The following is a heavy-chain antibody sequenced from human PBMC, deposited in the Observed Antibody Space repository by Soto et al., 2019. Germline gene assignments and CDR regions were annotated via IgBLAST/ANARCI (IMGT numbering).Heavy chain of an antibody. CDR1: GGSVSSGSYY. V-gene: IGHV4-61*01. Sequence: QVQLQESGPGLVKPSETLSLTCTVSGGSVSSGSYYWSWIRQPPGKGLEWIGYIYYSGSTNYNPALTSRVTRSVGTSKNQFPTELSSVTAADTAVYYCAGGGRRAMVRGVISDYWGQGTLVTVSS. D-gene: IGHD3-10*01. CDR3: AGGGRRAMVRGVISDY. J-gene: IGHJ4*02. CDR2: IYYSGST.